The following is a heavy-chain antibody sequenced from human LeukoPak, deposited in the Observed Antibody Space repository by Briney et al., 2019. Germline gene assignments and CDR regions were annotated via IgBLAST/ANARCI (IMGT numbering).Heavy chain of an antibody. Sequence: SETLSLTCTVSGGSISSYYWSWIRQPPGKGLEWIGYIYYSGSTSYNPSLKSRVTISVDTSKNQFSLKLSSVTAADTAVYYCARDAWGDYGGNKVAFDIWGQGTMVTVSS. CDR1: GGSISSYY. D-gene: IGHD4-23*01. CDR3: ARDAWGDYGGNKVAFDI. CDR2: IYYSGST. J-gene: IGHJ3*02. V-gene: IGHV4-59*01.